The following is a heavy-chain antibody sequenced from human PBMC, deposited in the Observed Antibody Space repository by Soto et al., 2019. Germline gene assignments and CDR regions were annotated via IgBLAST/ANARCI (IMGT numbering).Heavy chain of an antibody. CDR3: ARYSTKLGY. D-gene: IGHD2-2*01. CDR2: ISSSSSTI. CDR1: GFTVSTKY. V-gene: IGHV3-48*01. J-gene: IGHJ4*02. Sequence: GGSLRLSCAASGFTVSTKYMSWVRQAPGKGLEWVSYISSSSSTIYYADSVKGRFTISRDNAKNSLYLQMNSLRAEDTAVYYCARYSTKLGYWGQGTLVTVSS.